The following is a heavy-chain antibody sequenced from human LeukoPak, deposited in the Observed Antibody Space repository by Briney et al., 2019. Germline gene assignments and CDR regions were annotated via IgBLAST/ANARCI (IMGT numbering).Heavy chain of an antibody. CDR2: IYGAGST. V-gene: IGHV3-53*01. CDR1: GFTVRSDY. CDR3: ARARPFDGYFDC. J-gene: IGHJ4*02. D-gene: IGHD5-24*01. Sequence: RGSLRLSCAASGFTVRSDYMSWVGQAPGKGLEWVSVIYGAGSTYYADSVKGRFTISRDNSKNTLYLQMNSLRAEDTAVYYCARARPFDGYFDCWGQGTLVTVSS.